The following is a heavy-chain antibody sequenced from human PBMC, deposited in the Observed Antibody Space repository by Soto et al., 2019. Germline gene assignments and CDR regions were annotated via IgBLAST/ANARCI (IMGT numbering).Heavy chain of an antibody. J-gene: IGHJ6*02. Sequence: ASVKVSCKVSGYTLTELSMHWVRQAPGKGLEWMGGFDPEDGETIYAQKFQGRVTMTEDTSTDTAYMELSSLRSEETAVYYCATAHQYSSSWYTDFFRGGGGEYGMDVWGQGTTVTVSS. D-gene: IGHD6-13*01. V-gene: IGHV1-24*01. CDR1: GYTLTELS. CDR3: ATAHQYSSSWYTDFFRGGGGEYGMDV. CDR2: FDPEDGET.